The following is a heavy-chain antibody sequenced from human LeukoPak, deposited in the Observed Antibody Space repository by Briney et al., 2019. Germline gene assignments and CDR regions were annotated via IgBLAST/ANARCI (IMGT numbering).Heavy chain of an antibody. CDR3: ARGPHSSYWSHLDS. V-gene: IGHV3-33*01. J-gene: IGHJ4*02. CDR1: GFTFSTYG. CDR2: IWHDGNTK. Sequence: GGSLRLSCAASGFTFSTYGMHWVRQAPGKGLGWVAVIWHDGNTKYYADSVKGRFAISRDNSKNTLFLQMNSLRAEDTAVYYCARGPHSSYWSHLDSWGQGTLVTVSS. D-gene: IGHD6-13*01.